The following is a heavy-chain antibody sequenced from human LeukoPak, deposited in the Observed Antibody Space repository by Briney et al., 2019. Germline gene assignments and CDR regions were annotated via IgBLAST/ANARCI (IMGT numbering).Heavy chain of an antibody. D-gene: IGHD3-10*01. Sequence: GGSLRLSCAASGFSFSTYSMNWVRQAPGKGLEWVSYVSFSSTTIYYADSVKGRFTISRDNARNSLYLQMDSLRAEDTAMYYCARDSPSVYYRLGAFDIWGQGTMVTVSS. CDR3: ARDSPSVYYRLGAFDI. CDR2: VSFSSTTI. V-gene: IGHV3-48*01. J-gene: IGHJ3*02. CDR1: GFSFSTYS.